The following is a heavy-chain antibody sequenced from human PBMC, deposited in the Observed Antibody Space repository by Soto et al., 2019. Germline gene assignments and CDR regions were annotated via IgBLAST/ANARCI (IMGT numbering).Heavy chain of an antibody. D-gene: IGHD2-8*01. CDR3: ARLIGNSWLDS. J-gene: IGHJ5*01. Sequence: QVQLQQSGPGLVKPSQTLSLTCAISGDSVSSNSATWDWTRQSPSRGLEWLGRTYYRSKWYNDYAVSVKSRITVNTDTSTNQLSLQLNSVTPDDTPVYYCARLIGNSWLDSWGQGTLVTVSS. CDR2: TYYRSKWYN. V-gene: IGHV6-1*01. CDR1: GDSVSSNSAT.